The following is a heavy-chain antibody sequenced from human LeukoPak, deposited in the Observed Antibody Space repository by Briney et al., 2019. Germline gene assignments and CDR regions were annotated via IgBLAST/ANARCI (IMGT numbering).Heavy chain of an antibody. Sequence: GGSLRLSCAASGFTFSSYWMSWVRQAPGKGLEWVANIKQDGSEKYYVDSVKGRFTISRDNAKNSLYLQMNSLRAGDTAVYYCARDKTSLLPDYWGQGTLVTVSS. CDR2: IKQDGSEK. CDR1: GFTFSSYW. V-gene: IGHV3-7*01. J-gene: IGHJ4*02. CDR3: ARDKTSLLPDY. D-gene: IGHD3-16*02.